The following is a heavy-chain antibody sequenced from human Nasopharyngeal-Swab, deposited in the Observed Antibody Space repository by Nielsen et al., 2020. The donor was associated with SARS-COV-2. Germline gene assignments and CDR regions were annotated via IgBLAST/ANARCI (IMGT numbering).Heavy chain of an antibody. D-gene: IGHD3-3*01. Sequence: ASVKVSCKASGYTFTGYYMHWVRQAPGQGLEWMGRINPNSGGTNYAQKFQGRVTMTGDTSISTAYMELSRLRSDDTAVYYCASTAHYDFWSGYHTLYGMDVWGQGTTVTVSS. CDR1: GYTFTGYY. J-gene: IGHJ6*02. CDR3: ASTAHYDFWSGYHTLYGMDV. V-gene: IGHV1-2*06. CDR2: INPNSGGT.